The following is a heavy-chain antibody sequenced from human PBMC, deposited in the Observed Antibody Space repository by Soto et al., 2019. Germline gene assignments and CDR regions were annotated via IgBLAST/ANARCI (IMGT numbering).Heavy chain of an antibody. CDR2: INSDGSST. CDR1: GFTFSSYW. Sequence: EVQLVESGGGLVQPGGSLRLSCAASGFTFSSYWMHWVRQAPGKGLVWVSRINSDGSSTSYADSVKGRFTISRDNAKNPRHLQMNSLRAEDTAVYYCARGGVSSGSFDLWGRGTLVTVSS. D-gene: IGHD6-13*01. V-gene: IGHV3-74*01. J-gene: IGHJ2*01. CDR3: ARGGVSSGSFDL.